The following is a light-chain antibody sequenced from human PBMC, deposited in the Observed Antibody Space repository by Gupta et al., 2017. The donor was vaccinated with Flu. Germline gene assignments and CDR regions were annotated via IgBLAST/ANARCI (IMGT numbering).Light chain of an antibody. CDR1: NIGSKS. CDR3: QVWDSSSDPHMV. Sequence: SYVLTQPPSVSVAPGQTARITCEGNNIGSKSVHWYQQKSGQAPVLVVYDYRDRPSGIPERFSCSNSGNTATLIISSVEAGDEADYYCQVWDSSSDPHMVFGGGTKLTVL. J-gene: IGLJ2*01. CDR2: DYR. V-gene: IGLV3-21*02.